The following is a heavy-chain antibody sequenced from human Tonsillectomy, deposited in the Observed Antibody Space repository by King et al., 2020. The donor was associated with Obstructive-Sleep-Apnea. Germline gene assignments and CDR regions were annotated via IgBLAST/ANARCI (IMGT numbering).Heavy chain of an antibody. Sequence: VQLVESGGGLVKPGGSLRLSCAASGFTFSNAWMSWVRQAPGKGLEWVGRIKSKTDGGTTDYAAPVKGRFTISRDDSKNTLYLQMNSLKTEDTAVYYCTTGWGGDCYSGGYYYGMDVWGQGTTVTVSS. CDR2: IKSKTDGGTT. CDR3: TTGWGGDCYSGGYYYGMDV. V-gene: IGHV3-15*01. J-gene: IGHJ6*02. CDR1: GFTFSNAW. D-gene: IGHD2-21*02.